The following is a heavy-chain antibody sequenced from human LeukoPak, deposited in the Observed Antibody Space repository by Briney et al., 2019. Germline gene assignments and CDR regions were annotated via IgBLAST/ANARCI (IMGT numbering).Heavy chain of an antibody. V-gene: IGHV1-58*02. J-gene: IGHJ5*02. CDR1: GFTFTSSA. Sequence: SVKVSCEASGFTFTSSAMQWVRQARGQRLEWIGWIVVGSGNTNYAQKFQERVTITRDMSTSTAYMELSSLRSEDTAVYYCAAVTSSGLRGWFDPWGQGTLVTVSS. D-gene: IGHD6-19*01. CDR2: IVVGSGNT. CDR3: AAVTSSGLRGWFDP.